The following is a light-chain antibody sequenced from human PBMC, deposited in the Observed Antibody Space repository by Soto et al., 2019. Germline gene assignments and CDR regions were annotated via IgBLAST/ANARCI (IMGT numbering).Light chain of an antibody. CDR3: QQYGSSPT. Sequence: EIVLTQSPGTLSLSPGERATLSWRASQSVRSSYLAWYQQKPGQAPRRLIYGASSRATGIPDRLSGSGSGTDFTLTISRLEPEDFAVYYCQQYGSSPTFGQGTKVDIK. V-gene: IGKV3-20*01. CDR2: GAS. CDR1: QSVRSSY. J-gene: IGKJ1*01.